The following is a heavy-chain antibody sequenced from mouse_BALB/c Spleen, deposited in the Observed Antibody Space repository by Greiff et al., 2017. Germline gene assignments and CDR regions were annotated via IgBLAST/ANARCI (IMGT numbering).Heavy chain of an antibody. V-gene: IGHV5-9-4*01. CDR3: ARTGPWYFDV. Sequence: EVKLVESGGGLVQPGGSLKLSCAASGFTFSSYAMSWVRQSPEKRLEWVAEISSGGYTYYPDTVTGRFTISRDNAKNTLYLEMSSLRSEDTAMYYCARTGPWYFDVWGAGTTVTVSS. D-gene: IGHD4-1*01. J-gene: IGHJ1*01. CDR1: GFTFSSYA. CDR2: ISSGGYT.